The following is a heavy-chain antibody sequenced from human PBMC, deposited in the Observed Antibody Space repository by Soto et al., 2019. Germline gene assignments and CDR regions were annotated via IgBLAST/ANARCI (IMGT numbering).Heavy chain of an antibody. CDR2: IYYSGST. Sequence: QVQLQESGPGLVKPSQTLSLTCTVSGGSISSGDYYWSWIRQPPGKGLEWIGYIYYSGSTYYNPSLKSRVTISVDTSTNQFSLKLSSVTAADTAVYYCARGGGYSYGYGAFDIWGQGTMVTVSS. J-gene: IGHJ3*02. CDR3: ARGGGYSYGYGAFDI. V-gene: IGHV4-30-4*01. D-gene: IGHD5-18*01. CDR1: GGSISSGDYY.